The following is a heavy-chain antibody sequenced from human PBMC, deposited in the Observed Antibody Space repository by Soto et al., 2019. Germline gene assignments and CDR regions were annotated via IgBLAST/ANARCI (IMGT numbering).Heavy chain of an antibody. CDR3: ARLRNPSPLRYFDL. CDR2: ISVGGRDT. CDR1: GFSLSDYW. V-gene: IGHV3-74*03. D-gene: IGHD4-4*01. Sequence: PGGSLRLSCAASGFSLSDYWMHWVRQVPGKGLLWVSRISVGGRDTTYADSVKGRFTISRDNAKNTLYLQMDSLRAEDTAVYYCARLRNPSPLRYFDLWGRGTLVTVSS. J-gene: IGHJ2*01.